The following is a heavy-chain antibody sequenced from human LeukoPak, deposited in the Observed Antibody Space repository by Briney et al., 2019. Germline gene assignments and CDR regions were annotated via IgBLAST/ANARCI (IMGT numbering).Heavy chain of an antibody. CDR1: GFTFSSYA. CDR2: ISYDGSNK. V-gene: IGHV3-30*04. J-gene: IGHJ4*02. Sequence: GRSLRLSCAASGFTFSSYAMHWVRQAPGKGLEWVAVISYDGSNKYYADSVKGRFTISRDNSKNTLYLQMNSLRAEDTAVYYCARDVWQQKYYFDYWGQGTLVTVSS. D-gene: IGHD6-13*01. CDR3: ARDVWQQKYYFDY.